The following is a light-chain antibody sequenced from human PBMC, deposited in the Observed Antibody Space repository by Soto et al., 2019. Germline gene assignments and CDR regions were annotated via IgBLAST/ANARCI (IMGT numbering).Light chain of an antibody. J-gene: IGKJ1*01. CDR1: QSISTW. V-gene: IGKV1-5*03. CDR2: KAP. Sequence: DIQMTQSPSTLSASVGDRVTITCRASQSISTWLAWYQQKPQKAPNPLISKAPTLESGIPSRFSGSGSGTXXXXXXXSLQPDDFATYYCQQYSGYPGTFGQGTKVEVK. CDR3: QQYSGYPGT.